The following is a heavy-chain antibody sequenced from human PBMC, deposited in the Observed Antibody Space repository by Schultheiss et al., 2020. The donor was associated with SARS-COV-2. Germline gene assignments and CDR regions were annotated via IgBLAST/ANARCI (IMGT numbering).Heavy chain of an antibody. CDR1: GFTFSSYA. J-gene: IGHJ4*02. CDR3: ARVGAMRIFDY. Sequence: GESLKISCAASGFTFSSYAMHWVRQAPGKGLEWVAVISYDGSNKYYADSVKGRFTISRDNSKNTLYLQMNSLRAEDTAVYYCARVGAMRIFDYWGQGTLVTVSS. V-gene: IGHV3-30-3*01. CDR2: ISYDGSNK. D-gene: IGHD1-26*01.